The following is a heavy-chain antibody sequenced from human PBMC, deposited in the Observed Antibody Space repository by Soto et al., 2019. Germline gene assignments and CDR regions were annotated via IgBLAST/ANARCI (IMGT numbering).Heavy chain of an antibody. J-gene: IGHJ6*02. CDR2: ISAYNGNT. V-gene: IGHV1-18*01. D-gene: IGHD2-15*01. CDR3: AREGVVVVAATRAYYYYGMDV. Sequence: ASVQVCCKSSGYTFTSYGSMWVRRAPGQGLELMGWISAYNGNTNYAQKLQGRVTMTTDTSTSTAYMELRSLRSDDTAVYYCAREGVVVVAATRAYYYYGMDVWGQGTTVTVS. CDR1: GYTFTSYG.